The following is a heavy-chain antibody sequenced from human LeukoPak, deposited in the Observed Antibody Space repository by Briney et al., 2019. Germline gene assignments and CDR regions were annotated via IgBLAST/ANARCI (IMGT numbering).Heavy chain of an antibody. V-gene: IGHV3-38-3*01. CDR1: GFTVSNNE. D-gene: IGHD3-10*01. CDR3: ARFGPGRDFFYFDE. CDR2: ISGGST. Sequence: GGSLRLSCAASGFTVSNNEMSWVRQAPGKGLEWVSSISGGSTYYADSRKGRFTISRDTARNSLSLQINSLTTEDTAMYHCARFGPGRDFFYFDEWGLGTLVTVSS. J-gene: IGHJ4*02.